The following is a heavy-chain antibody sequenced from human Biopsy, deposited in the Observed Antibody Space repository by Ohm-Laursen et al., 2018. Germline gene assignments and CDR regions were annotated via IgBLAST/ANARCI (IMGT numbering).Heavy chain of an antibody. D-gene: IGHD4-11*01. V-gene: IGHV4-59*02. J-gene: IGHJ6*02. Sequence: SQTLSLTCTVSGDSVTKYYWSWLRQPPGKGLEWIGHIYYSVMTNYNPSLQSRVSISVDTSRNQVSLTLSSVAAADTAVYYCARDSGILNYGNFKYYHYYGMDVWGQGTKVTVSS. CDR2: IYYSVMT. CDR3: ARDSGILNYGNFKYYHYYGMDV. CDR1: GDSVTKYY.